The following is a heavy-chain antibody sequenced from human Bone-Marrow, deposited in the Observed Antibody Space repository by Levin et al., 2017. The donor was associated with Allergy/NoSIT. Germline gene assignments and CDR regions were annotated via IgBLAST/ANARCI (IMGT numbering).Heavy chain of an antibody. CDR3: AREPRTYYFGMDV. J-gene: IGHJ6*02. Sequence: QPGGSLRLSCAASGFTVSSNYMNWVRQAPGKGLEWVSIIYSSGSTYYADSVKGRFTISRDNSKNTVYLQMNSLRAEDTALYYCAREPRTYYFGMDVWGQGTTVTVSS. V-gene: IGHV3-53*01. CDR2: IYSSGST. CDR1: GFTVSSNY.